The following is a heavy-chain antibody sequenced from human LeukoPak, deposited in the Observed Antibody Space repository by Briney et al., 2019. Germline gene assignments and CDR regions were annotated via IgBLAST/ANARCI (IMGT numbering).Heavy chain of an antibody. J-gene: IGHJ1*01. D-gene: IGHD3-10*01. V-gene: IGHV4-39*07. CDR3: ARGDFGSPAEYFQH. CDR1: GGSISSSSYY. Sequence: SETLSLTCTVSGGSISSSSYYWGWIRQPPGKGLEWIGSIYYSGSTYYNPSLKSRVTISVDTSKNQFSLKLSSVTAADTAVYYCARGDFGSPAEYFQHWGQGTLVTVSS. CDR2: IYYSGST.